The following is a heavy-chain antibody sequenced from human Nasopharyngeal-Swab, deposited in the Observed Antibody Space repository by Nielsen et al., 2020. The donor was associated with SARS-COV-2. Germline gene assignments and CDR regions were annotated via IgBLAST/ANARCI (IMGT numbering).Heavy chain of an antibody. CDR3: ARDSDYGDYIGWFDP. D-gene: IGHD4-17*01. CDR2: VMPKFDTA. Sequence: SVKVSCKTSGGTFRNYGISWVRQAPGQGLEWMGGVMPKFDTANYARKFQDRVTITADESTSTVYLELISLTSDDTAIYYCARDSDYGDYIGWFDPWGQGTLVTVSS. CDR1: GGTFRNYG. J-gene: IGHJ5*02. V-gene: IGHV1-69*13.